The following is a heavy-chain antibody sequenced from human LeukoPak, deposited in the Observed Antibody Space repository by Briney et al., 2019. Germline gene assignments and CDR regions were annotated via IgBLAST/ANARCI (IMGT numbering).Heavy chain of an antibody. J-gene: IGHJ4*02. D-gene: IGHD2-15*01. CDR3: AQLLGVAALDY. CDR1: GFSLSTSGVG. CDR2: IYWDDDE. Sequence: AGPTLVKPTQTLTLTCTFSGFSLSTSGVGVGWIRQPPGNTLEWLALIYWDDDERYSPSLKSRLTITKDTSKNQVVLTMTNMDPVDTATYYCAQLLGVAALDYWGQGTLVTVSS. V-gene: IGHV2-5*02.